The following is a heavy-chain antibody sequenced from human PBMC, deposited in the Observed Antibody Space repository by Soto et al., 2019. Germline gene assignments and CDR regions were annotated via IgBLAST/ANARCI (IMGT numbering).Heavy chain of an antibody. CDR3: AKDQSGAADI. V-gene: IGHV4-4*07. J-gene: IGHJ3*02. CDR2: ISPNGRT. CDR1: GASIRTYY. Sequence: PSETLSLTCTVSGASIRTYYWSWIRQSAGKGLEWIGHISPNGRTNYIPSLKSRITMSVDTSKNQFSLNLKFVTAADTAVYFCAKDQSGAADIWGQGTMVTVSS. D-gene: IGHD7-27*01.